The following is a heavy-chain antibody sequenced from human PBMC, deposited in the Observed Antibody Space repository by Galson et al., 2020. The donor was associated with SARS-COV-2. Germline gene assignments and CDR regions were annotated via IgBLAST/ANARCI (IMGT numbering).Heavy chain of an antibody. Sequence: SETLSLTCAVYGGSFSGYYWSWIRQPPGKGLEWIGEINHSGSTNYNPSLKSRVTISVDTSKNQFSLKLSSVTAADTAVYYCASRIAAAGNPFDYWGQGTLVTVSS. J-gene: IGHJ4*02. CDR2: INHSGST. D-gene: IGHD6-13*01. CDR1: GGSFSGYY. V-gene: IGHV4-34*01. CDR3: ASRIAAAGNPFDY.